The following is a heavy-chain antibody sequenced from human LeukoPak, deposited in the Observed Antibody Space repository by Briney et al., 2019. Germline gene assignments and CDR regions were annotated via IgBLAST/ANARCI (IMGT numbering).Heavy chain of an antibody. CDR2: ISAYNGNT. CDR3: AREREKWELLFAFDI. D-gene: IGHD1-26*01. J-gene: IGHJ3*02. Sequence: ASVKVSCKASGYTFTSYGTSWVRQAPGQGLEWMGWISAYNGNTNYAQKLQGRVTMTTDTSTSTAYMELRSLRSDDTAVYYCAREREKWELLFAFDIWGQGTMVTVSS. CDR1: GYTFTSYG. V-gene: IGHV1-18*01.